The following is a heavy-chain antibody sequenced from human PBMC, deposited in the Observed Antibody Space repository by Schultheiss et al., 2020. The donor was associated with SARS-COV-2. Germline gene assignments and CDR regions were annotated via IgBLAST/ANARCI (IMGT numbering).Heavy chain of an antibody. CDR1: GGSFSGYY. J-gene: IGHJ4*02. CDR2: ISHSGST. Sequence: SETLSLTCAVYGGSFSGYYWSWIRQPPGKGLEWIGVISHSGSTNYNPSLKSRVTVSVDTSKNQFSLKLSSVTAADTAVYYCARAGAITGTTSLFDFWDQGTLITVSS. V-gene: IGHV4-34*01. D-gene: IGHD1-7*01. CDR3: ARAGAITGTTSLFDF.